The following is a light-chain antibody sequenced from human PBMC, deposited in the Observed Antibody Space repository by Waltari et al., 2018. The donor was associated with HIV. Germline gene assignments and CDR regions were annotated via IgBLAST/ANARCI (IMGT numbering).Light chain of an antibody. CDR1: SSDVGDYNY. Sequence: QSALTQPHSVSGSPGQSVTLSCTGTSSDVGDYNYVSWYQRHPGKAPTLMIYDVTKRPSGVPDRVSGSKSGNTASLTISGLQAEDDAEYYCCSYAGTWLFGGGTKLTVL. J-gene: IGLJ3*02. CDR2: DVT. CDR3: CSYAGTWL. V-gene: IGLV2-11*01.